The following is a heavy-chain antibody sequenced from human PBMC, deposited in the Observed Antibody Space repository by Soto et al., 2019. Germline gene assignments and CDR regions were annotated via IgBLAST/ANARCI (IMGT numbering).Heavy chain of an antibody. CDR1: GFTFSNAW. CDR2: IKSKTDGGTT. Sequence: EVQLVESGGGLVKPGGSLRLSCAASGFTFSNAWMRWVRQAPGKGLEWVGRIKSKTDGGTTDYAAPVKGRFTISRDDSKITLYLQMNSLKTEDTAVYYCTTANGDYTFDYWGQGTLVTVSS. D-gene: IGHD4-17*01. CDR3: TTANGDYTFDY. V-gene: IGHV3-15*01. J-gene: IGHJ4*02.